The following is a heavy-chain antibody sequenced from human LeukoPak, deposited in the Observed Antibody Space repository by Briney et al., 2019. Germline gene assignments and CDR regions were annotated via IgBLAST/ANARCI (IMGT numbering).Heavy chain of an antibody. Sequence: ASVKVSCKVSGNTLIELSMHWVRQAPGQGLEWMGGIIPIFGTANYAQKFQGRVTITADESTSTAYMELSSLRSEDTAVYYCARDPTAYCGGDCYSYDAFDIWGQGTMVTVSS. CDR2: IIPIFGTA. V-gene: IGHV1-69*13. CDR1: GNTLIELS. CDR3: ARDPTAYCGGDCYSYDAFDI. D-gene: IGHD2-21*02. J-gene: IGHJ3*02.